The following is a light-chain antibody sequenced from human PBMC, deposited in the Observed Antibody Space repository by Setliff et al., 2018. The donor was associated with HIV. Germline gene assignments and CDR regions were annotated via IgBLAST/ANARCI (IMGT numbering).Light chain of an antibody. CDR3: AAWDDSLNGYV. CDR2: SNY. V-gene: IGLV1-44*01. J-gene: IGLJ1*01. CDR1: FSNIGRNT. Sequence: VLPQPPSASGTPGQRVTISCSGSFSNIGRNTINWYQQLPGTAPKLLIYSNYQRPSGVPDRFSVSKSGTSASLAISGLQSEDESEYYCAAWDDSLNGYVFGTGTKVTVL.